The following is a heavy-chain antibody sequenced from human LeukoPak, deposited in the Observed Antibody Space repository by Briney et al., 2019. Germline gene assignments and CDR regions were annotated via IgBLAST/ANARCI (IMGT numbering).Heavy chain of an antibody. CDR1: GYTLTELS. Sequence: GSSVTVSCKVTGYTLTELSMHWVRQAPGKGLEWIVGFDPEDGETIYAQKFQGRVTMTEDTSTDTAYMELSSLRSEDTAVYCCATSGKVVVVPAASYYYYGMDVWGQGTTVTVSS. V-gene: IGHV1-24*01. CDR2: FDPEDGET. J-gene: IGHJ6*02. D-gene: IGHD2-2*01. CDR3: ATSGKVVVVPAASYYYYGMDV.